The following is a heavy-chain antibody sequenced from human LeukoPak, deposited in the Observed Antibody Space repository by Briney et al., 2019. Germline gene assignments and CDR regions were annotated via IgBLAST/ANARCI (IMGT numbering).Heavy chain of an antibody. J-gene: IGHJ4*02. V-gene: IGHV3-74*01. CDR1: GFTFSSKW. CDR3: ARDFSEESPGDDFDF. D-gene: IGHD3-16*01. CDR2: ITPDGYLT. Sequence: LPGGSLRLSCAVSGFTFSSKWMHWVRQVPGKGLMWVSRITPDGYLTNCADSVKGRFTTSRDNSKNTLYLEMNNLRAEDTGLYYCARDFSEESPGDDFDFWGQGTLVTVSS.